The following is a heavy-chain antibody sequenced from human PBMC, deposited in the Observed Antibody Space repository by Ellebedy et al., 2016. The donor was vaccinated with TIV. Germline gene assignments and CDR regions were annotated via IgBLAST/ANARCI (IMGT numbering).Heavy chain of an antibody. CDR2: IGWSSGSL. V-gene: IGHV3-9*01. Sequence: WVRQAPGKGLEWVAGIGWSSGSLGYADAVKGRFTVSKDSATKSLFLQMDNLRPEDTALYYCASVGASYFASWGQGTLVTVAS. D-gene: IGHD1-26*01. J-gene: IGHJ4*02. CDR3: ASVGASYFAS.